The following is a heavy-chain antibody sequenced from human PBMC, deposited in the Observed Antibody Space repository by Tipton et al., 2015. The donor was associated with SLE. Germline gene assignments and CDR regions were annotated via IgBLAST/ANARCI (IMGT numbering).Heavy chain of an antibody. V-gene: IGHV3-7*01. CDR1: GFTFSSYW. J-gene: IGHJ4*02. CDR2: IKQDGSEK. D-gene: IGHD6-13*01. Sequence: SLRLSCAASGFTFSSYWMSWVRQAPGKGLEWVANIKQDGSEKYYVDSVKGRFTISRDNAKNSLYLQMNSLRAEDTAVYYCARDVPIAAAATGYFDYWGQGTLVTVSS. CDR3: ARDVPIAAAATGYFDY.